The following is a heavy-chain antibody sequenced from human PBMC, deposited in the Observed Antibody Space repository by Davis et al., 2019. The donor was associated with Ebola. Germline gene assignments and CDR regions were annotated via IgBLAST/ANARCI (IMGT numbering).Heavy chain of an antibody. D-gene: IGHD6-13*01. CDR2: IYYRGST. CDR1: GGSVSNYY. J-gene: IGHJ5*02. Sequence: MPSETLSLTCTVSGGSVSNYYWSWIRQPPGKGLEWIGYIYYRGSTNYNPSLKSRVTISVDTSKNQFSLKLSSVTAADTAVYYCARPTQLYSSSWYWFDPWGQGTLVTVSS. V-gene: IGHV4-59*08. CDR3: ARPTQLYSSSWYWFDP.